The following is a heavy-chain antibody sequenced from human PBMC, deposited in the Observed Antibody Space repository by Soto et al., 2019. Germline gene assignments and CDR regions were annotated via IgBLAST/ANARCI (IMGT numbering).Heavy chain of an antibody. CDR2: IWYDGSNK. D-gene: IGHD3-3*01. CDR3: HSFRVITILGCYYYYGMDV. Sequence: QVQLVESGGGVVQPGRSLRLSCAASGFTFSSYGMHWVRQAPGKGLEWVAVIWYDGSNKYYADSVKGRFTISRDNSKNTLYLQMNSLRAEDTAVYYCHSFRVITILGCYYYYGMDVWGQGTTVTVSS. CDR1: GFTFSSYG. J-gene: IGHJ6*02. V-gene: IGHV3-33*01.